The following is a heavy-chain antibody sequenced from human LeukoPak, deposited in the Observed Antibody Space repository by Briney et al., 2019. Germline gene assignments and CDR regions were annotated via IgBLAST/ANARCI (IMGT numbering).Heavy chain of an antibody. J-gene: IGHJ6*03. CDR1: GYTFTSYA. Sequence: ASVKVSCKASGYTFTSYAMNWVRQAPGQGLEWMGWINTNTGNPTYAQGFTGRFVFSLDTSVSTAYLQISSLKAEDTAVYYCARTISSGWALNYYYYYYMDVWGKGTTVTVSS. V-gene: IGHV7-4-1*02. D-gene: IGHD6-19*01. CDR2: INTNTGNP. CDR3: ARTISSGWALNYYYYYYMDV.